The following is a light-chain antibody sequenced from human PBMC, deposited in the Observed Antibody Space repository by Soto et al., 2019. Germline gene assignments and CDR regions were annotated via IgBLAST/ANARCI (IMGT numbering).Light chain of an antibody. CDR2: DAS. CDR1: QCLXSF. V-gene: IGKV3-11*02. CDR3: QQRRSGLT. Sequence: IGLTQWASTLSLSPGERATLSCRASQCLXSFFTWYQQRPGRAPRIRIYDASESASGIPARFSGSGSGRDFNLTISSLDPEEVSVYHCQQRRSGLTFGQGTRL. J-gene: IGKJ5*01.